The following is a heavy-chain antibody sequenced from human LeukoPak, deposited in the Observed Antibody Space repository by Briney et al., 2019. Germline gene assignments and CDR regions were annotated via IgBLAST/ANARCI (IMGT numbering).Heavy chain of an antibody. CDR3: ARSLFVAFTD. CDR2: VDPSNDDT. CDR1: GYTFTDHS. D-gene: IGHD2-21*01. J-gene: IGHJ4*02. V-gene: IGHV1-2*02. Sequence: ASVKVSCKASGYTFTDHSIHWVRQAPGQGLEWMGYVDPSNDDTNYAPKFHDRVTNTGDTSIRTAYMELSRLTSDDTAVYYCARSLFVAFTDWGQGTLVIVSS.